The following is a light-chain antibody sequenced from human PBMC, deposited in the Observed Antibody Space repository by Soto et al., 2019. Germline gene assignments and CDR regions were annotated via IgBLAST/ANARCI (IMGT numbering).Light chain of an antibody. J-gene: IGKJ4*01. CDR2: DAS. CDR1: QSLSSY. CDR3: QQRSNWPLT. V-gene: IGKV3-11*01. Sequence: EIVLTQSPATVSLSPGERATLSCWASQSLSSYLAWYQQKPGQAPRLLIYDASNRATGIPARFSGSGSGTDFTLTISSLEPEDFAVYYCQQRSNWPLTFGGGTKVDIK.